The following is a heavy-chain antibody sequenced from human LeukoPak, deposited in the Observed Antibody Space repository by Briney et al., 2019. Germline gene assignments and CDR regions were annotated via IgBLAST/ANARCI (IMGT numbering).Heavy chain of an antibody. CDR1: GGSISTYY. D-gene: IGHD6-19*01. CDR2: IYYSGST. Sequence: SETLSLTCTVSGGSISTYYWSWIRQPPGKGLEWIGYIYYSGSTHYNPSLKSRVTISVDTSKNQFSLKLSSVTAADTAVYYCAREGSSGWHDAFDIWGQGTMVTVSS. CDR3: AREGSSGWHDAFDI. V-gene: IGHV4-59*01. J-gene: IGHJ3*02.